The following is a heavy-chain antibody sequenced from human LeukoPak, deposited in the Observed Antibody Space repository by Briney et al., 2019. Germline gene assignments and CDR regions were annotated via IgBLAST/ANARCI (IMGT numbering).Heavy chain of an antibody. CDR1: GGSISSYY. CDR3: ARVSSSSWDFDY. CDR2: IYYSGST. Sequence: SETLSLTCTVSGGSISSYYWSWIRQPPGKGLEWIGYIYYSGSTNYNPSLKSRVTMSVDTSKNQFSLKLSSVTAAGTAVYYCARVSSSSWDFDYWGQGTLVTVSS. D-gene: IGHD6-13*01. V-gene: IGHV4-59*12. J-gene: IGHJ4*02.